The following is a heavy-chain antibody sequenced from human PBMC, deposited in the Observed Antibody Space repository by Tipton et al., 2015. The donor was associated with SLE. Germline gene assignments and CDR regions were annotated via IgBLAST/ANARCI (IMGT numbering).Heavy chain of an antibody. CDR1: GYTFTNSW. CDR2: IYPGDSDT. J-gene: IGHJ3*01. D-gene: IGHD1-1*01. CDR3: AKRGGAWNAALYTFDV. V-gene: IGHV5-51*03. Sequence: QSGAEVKKPGESLKISCRGSGYTFTNSWIGWVRQMPGKGLEWMGMIYPGDSDTRYSPSFEGQVTISADKSVSAAYLHWTSVKASDPAIYYCAKRGGAWNAALYTFDVWGQGTAATVSS.